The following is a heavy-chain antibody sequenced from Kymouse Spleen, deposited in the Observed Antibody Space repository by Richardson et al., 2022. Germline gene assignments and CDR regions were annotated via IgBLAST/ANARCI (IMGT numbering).Heavy chain of an antibody. Sequence: QLQLQESGPGLVKPSETLSLTCTVSGGSISSSSYYWGWIRQPPGKGLEWIGSIYYSGSTYYNPSLKSRVTISVDTSKNQFSLKLSSVTAADTAVYYCAREYSSSSDAFDIWGQGTMVTVSS. D-gene: IGHD6-6*01. J-gene: IGHJ3*02. CDR3: AREYSSSSDAFDI. V-gene: IGHV4-39*01. CDR2: IYYSGST. CDR1: GGSISSSSYY.